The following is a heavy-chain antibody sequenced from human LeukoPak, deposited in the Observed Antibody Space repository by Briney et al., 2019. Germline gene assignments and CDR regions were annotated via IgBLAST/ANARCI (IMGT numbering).Heavy chain of an antibody. CDR1: GFTVNNVY. CDR2: IHSDGST. Sequence: GGSLRLSCAASGFTVNNVYMAWVRQAPGKGLEWVSVIHSDGSTLYADSVKGRFSISRDSSKNTLYLQLTSLRAEDTALYYCVRDRYYYDSSGYYDAFDTWGQGTMVSVSS. J-gene: IGHJ3*02. V-gene: IGHV3-53*01. D-gene: IGHD3-22*01. CDR3: VRDRYYYDSSGYYDAFDT.